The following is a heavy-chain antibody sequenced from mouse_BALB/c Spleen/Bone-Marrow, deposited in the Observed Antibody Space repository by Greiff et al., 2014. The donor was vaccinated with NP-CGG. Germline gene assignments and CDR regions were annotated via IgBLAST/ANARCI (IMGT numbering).Heavy chain of an antibody. J-gene: IGHJ4*01. V-gene: IGHV14-3*02. CDR2: IDPANGNT. D-gene: IGHD4-1*01. CDR1: GFNIKDTY. Sequence: EVQLQESGAELVKPGASVKLSCTASGFNIKDTYMHWVKQRPEQGLEWIGRIDPANGNTKYDPKFQGKATITADTSSNTAYLQLSSLTSEDTAVYYCARWEYYARDYWGQGTSVTVPS. CDR3: ARWEYYARDY.